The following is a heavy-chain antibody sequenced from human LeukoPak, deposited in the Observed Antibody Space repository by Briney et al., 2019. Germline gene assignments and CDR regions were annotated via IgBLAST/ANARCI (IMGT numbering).Heavy chain of an antibody. CDR3: ARGDYDILTGVDY. CDR1: GGTFSSYA. CDR2: IIPIFGTA. V-gene: IGHV1-69*06. J-gene: IGHJ4*02. Sequence: PVASVKVSCKASGGTFSSYAISWVRQAPGQGLEWMGGIIPIFGTANYAQKFQGRVTITADKSTSTAYMELSSLRSEDTAVYYCARGDYDILTGVDYWGQGTLVTVSS. D-gene: IGHD3-9*01.